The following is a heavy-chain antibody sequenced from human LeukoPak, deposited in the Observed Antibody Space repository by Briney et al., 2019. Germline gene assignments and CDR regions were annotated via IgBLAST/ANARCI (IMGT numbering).Heavy chain of an antibody. J-gene: IGHJ4*02. V-gene: IGHV4-38-2*01. CDR1: GNSISSGYY. Sequence: SETLSLTCAVSGNSISSGYYWGWIRQSPGEGLEWIGSIFHSGTTYYNPSLKSRVTISVDTSKNQFSLKLSSVTAADTAVYYFANQYSSGWFYFDYWGQGTLVTVSS. CDR3: ANQYSSGWFYFDY. CDR2: IFHSGTT. D-gene: IGHD6-19*01.